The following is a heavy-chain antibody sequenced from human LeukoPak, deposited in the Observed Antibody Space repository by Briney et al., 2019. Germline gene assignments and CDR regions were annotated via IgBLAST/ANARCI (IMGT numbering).Heavy chain of an antibody. D-gene: IGHD1-26*01. J-gene: IGHJ4*02. CDR1: GYTFTSYG. CDR2: ISPYNGNT. V-gene: IGHV1-18*04. CDR3: ARALTSGSYFLGYFDY. Sequence: ASVKVSCKASGYTFTSYGISWVRQAPGQGLEWMGWISPYNGNTNYAQKLQGRVTMTTDTSTRTAYMELRSLRFDDTAVYYCARALTSGSYFLGYFDYWGQGTLVTVSS.